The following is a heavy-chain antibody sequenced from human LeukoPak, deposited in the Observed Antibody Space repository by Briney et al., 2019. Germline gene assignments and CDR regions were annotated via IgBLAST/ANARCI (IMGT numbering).Heavy chain of an antibody. V-gene: IGHV4-34*01. J-gene: IGHJ4*02. CDR3: ATAPRDFWSGYPPGFDY. CDR1: GGSFSGYY. D-gene: IGHD3-3*01. Sequence: SETLSLTCAVYGGSFSGYYWSWIRQPPGKGLEWIGEINHSGSTNYNPSLKSRVTISVDTSKNQFSLKLSSVTAADTAVYYCATAPRDFWSGYPPGFDYWGQGTLVTVSS. CDR2: INHSGST.